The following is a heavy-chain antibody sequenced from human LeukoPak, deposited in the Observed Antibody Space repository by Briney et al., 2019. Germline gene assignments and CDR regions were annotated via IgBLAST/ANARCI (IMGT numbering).Heavy chain of an antibody. CDR3: ARGRPLAAAGY. Sequence: ASVKVSCKASGYTFTSYYMHWVRQAPGQGLEWMGWMNPNSGNTGYAQKFQGRVTMTRNTSISTAYMELSSLRSEDTAVYYCARGRPLAAAGYWGQGTLVTVSS. V-gene: IGHV1-8*02. CDR1: GYTFTSYY. D-gene: IGHD6-13*01. CDR2: MNPNSGNT. J-gene: IGHJ4*02.